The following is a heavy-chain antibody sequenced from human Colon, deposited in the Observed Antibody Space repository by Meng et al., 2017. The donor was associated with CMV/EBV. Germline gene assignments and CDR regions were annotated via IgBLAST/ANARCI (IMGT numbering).Heavy chain of an antibody. D-gene: IGHD3-3*01. CDR2: IYHGGST. J-gene: IGHJ4*02. Sequence: GSLRLSCSLPGYSVSSGYYCGWIRLPPGGGLEWIGCIYHGGSTSYNPSLKTRVIISGDTSKNQLSLRLSSVTAADTAVYYCASQLRVADLGMVIPFDYWGQGMLVTVSS. CDR1: GYSVSSGYY. CDR3: ASQLRVADLGMVIPFDY. V-gene: IGHV4-38-2*01.